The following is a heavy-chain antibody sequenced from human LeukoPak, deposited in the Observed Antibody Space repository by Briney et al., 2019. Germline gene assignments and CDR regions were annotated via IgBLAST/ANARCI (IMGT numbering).Heavy chain of an antibody. J-gene: IGHJ6*02. D-gene: IGHD5-12*01. CDR2: ISCDGRNQ. CDR3: AKDRGTEGGYEIPNYYHYGLDV. CDR1: GFTFSSYG. Sequence: GRSLRLSCAASGFTFSSYGMHWVRQAPGKGLEWVAVISCDGRNQYFADSVKGRFTISRDSSKNTVYLQMYSLRADDTGLYYCAKDRGTEGGYEIPNYYHYGLDVWGQGTTVTVSS. V-gene: IGHV3-30*18.